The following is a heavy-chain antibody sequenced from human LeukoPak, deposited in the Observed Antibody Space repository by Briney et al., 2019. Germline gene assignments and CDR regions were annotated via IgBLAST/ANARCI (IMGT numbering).Heavy chain of an antibody. CDR1: GGSISSGDYY. J-gene: IGHJ4*02. Sequence: SQTLSLTCTVSGGSISSGDYYWSWIRQPPGKGLEWIGYIYYSGSTYDNPSLKSRVTISVDTSKNQFSLKLSSVTAADTAVYYCAALEWLFDFDYWGQGTLVTVSS. CDR3: AALEWLFDFDY. CDR2: IYYSGST. D-gene: IGHD3-3*01. V-gene: IGHV4-30-4*01.